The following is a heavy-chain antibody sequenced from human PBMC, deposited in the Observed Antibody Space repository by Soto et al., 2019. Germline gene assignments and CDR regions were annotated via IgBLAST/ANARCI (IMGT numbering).Heavy chain of an antibody. D-gene: IGHD4-17*01. V-gene: IGHV3-33*01. CDR1: GFTFSNFA. Sequence: QVQLVESGGGVVQPGRSLRLSCAASGFTFSNFAMHWVRQAPGKGPEWVAVIWYDGSNKYYGDAVKGRFTISRDNSKSTGDLQKNSLRVEDTAVYYCARGGKDYGGNTGWIDLWGQGTLVTVSS. CDR3: ARGGKDYGGNTGWIDL. CDR2: IWYDGSNK. J-gene: IGHJ5*02.